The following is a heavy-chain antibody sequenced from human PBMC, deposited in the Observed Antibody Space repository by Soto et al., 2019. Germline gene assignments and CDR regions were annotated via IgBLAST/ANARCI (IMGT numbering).Heavy chain of an antibody. CDR3: ARVRSDFWSGFPY. J-gene: IGHJ4*02. Sequence: QVQLVESGGGVVQPGRSLRLSCAVSGFSFSSYAMHWVRQAPGKGLEWVAVISYDGSNEYYADSVKGRFTISRDNSKNTLYLEVNTLRVEDTAVYYCARVRSDFWSGFPYWGLGTLVTVSS. CDR1: GFSFSSYA. V-gene: IGHV3-30-3*01. D-gene: IGHD3-3*01. CDR2: ISYDGSNE.